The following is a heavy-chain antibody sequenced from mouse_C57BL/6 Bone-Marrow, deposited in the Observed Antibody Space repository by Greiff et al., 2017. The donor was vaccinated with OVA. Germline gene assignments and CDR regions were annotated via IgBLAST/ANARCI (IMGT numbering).Heavy chain of an antibody. J-gene: IGHJ3*01. CDR3: ARRKGYGNYPEFAY. V-gene: IGHV1-26*01. CDR1: GYTFTDYY. D-gene: IGHD2-1*01. Sequence: VQLQQSGPELVKPGASVKISCKASGYTFTDYYMNWVKQSHGKSLEWIGDINPNNGGTSYNQKFKGKATLTVDKSSSTAYMELRSLTSEDSAVYYCARRKGYGNYPEFAYWGQGTLVTVSA. CDR2: INPNNGGT.